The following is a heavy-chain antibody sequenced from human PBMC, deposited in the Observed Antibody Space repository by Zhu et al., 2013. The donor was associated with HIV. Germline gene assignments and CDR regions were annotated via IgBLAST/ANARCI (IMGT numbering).Heavy chain of an antibody. D-gene: IGHD3-22*01. CDR2: ISAYNGNT. J-gene: IGHJ6*02. V-gene: IGHV1-18*01. Sequence: QVQLVQSGAEVKKPGASVKVSCKASGYTFTSYGISWVRQAPGQGLEWMGWISAYNGNTNYAQKLQGRVTMTTDTSTSTAYMELRSLRSDDTAVYYCASLTGYYDSSGQYYYYYGMDVWGQGTTVTVSS. CDR1: GYTFTSYG. CDR3: ASLTGYYDSSGQYYYYYGMDV.